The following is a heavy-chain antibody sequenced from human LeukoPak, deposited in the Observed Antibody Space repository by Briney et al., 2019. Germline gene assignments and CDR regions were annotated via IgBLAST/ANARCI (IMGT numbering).Heavy chain of an antibody. V-gene: IGHV4-34*01. Sequence: PSETLSLTCAVYGGSFSGYYWSWIRQPPGKGLEWIGEINHSGSTNYNPSLKSRVTISVDTSKNQFSPKLSSVTAADTAVYYCARCLQIKKIYGSGNIYWFDPWGQGTLVTVSS. J-gene: IGHJ5*02. D-gene: IGHD3-10*01. CDR1: GGSFSGYY. CDR2: INHSGST. CDR3: ARCLQIKKIYGSGNIYWFDP.